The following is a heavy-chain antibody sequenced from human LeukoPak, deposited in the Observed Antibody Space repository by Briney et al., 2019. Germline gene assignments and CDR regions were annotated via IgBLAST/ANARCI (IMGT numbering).Heavy chain of an antibody. CDR2: IIPILGIA. V-gene: IGHV1-69*04. CDR3: ARQASTGGYSGY. D-gene: IGHD5-12*01. J-gene: IGHJ4*02. Sequence: SVKVSCKASGGTFSSYAISWVRQAPGQGLEWMGRIIPILGIANYAQKFQGRVTITADKSTSTAYMELSSLRSEDTAVYYCARQASTGGYSGYWGRGTLVTVSS. CDR1: GGTFSSYA.